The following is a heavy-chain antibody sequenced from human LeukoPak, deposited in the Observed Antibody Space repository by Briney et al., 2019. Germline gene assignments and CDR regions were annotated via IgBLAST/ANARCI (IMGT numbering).Heavy chain of an antibody. D-gene: IGHD3-10*01. J-gene: IGHJ4*02. CDR3: ARENTLVRGTRNPFDY. V-gene: IGHV6-1*01. CDR2: TFYRSKWYY. CDR1: GDSVSSNDAA. Sequence: SQTLSLTCAISGDSVSSNDAAWNWIRQSPWRGLEWLGRTFYRSKWYYDSAVSVKSRITINPDTSKNQFSLQLNSVTPEDTAVYYCARENTLVRGTRNPFDYWGRGTLVTVSS.